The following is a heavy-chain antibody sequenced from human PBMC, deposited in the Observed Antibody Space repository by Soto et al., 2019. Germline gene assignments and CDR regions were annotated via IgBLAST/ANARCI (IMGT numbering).Heavy chain of an antibody. CDR2: IYYSGST. D-gene: IGHD3-10*01. V-gene: IGHV4-39*01. CDR1: GGSISRSSYY. Sequence: QLQLQESGPGLVKPSETLSLTCTVSGGSISRSSYYWGWIRQPPGKGLEWIGSIYYSGSTHYNPSLKGRVTLSVDTSKNQSSLKLSSVTAADTAVYYCATLWFGAADYWGQGTLVTVSS. J-gene: IGHJ4*02. CDR3: ATLWFGAADY.